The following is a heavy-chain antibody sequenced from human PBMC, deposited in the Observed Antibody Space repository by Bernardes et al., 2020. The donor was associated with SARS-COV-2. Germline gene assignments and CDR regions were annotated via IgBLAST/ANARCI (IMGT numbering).Heavy chain of an antibody. CDR1: EFTFRTYG. J-gene: IGHJ6*02. Sequence: GGSLRLSCAASEFTFRTYGMHWVRQAPGKGLEWVATIWYDGSNIYYADSVKGRFTISRDNSKNILYLQMNGLRAEDTAVYYCARDGRYYDAWSGYYRRSTEKYYYYGMDVWGRGTTVTVSS. CDR2: IWYDGSNI. CDR3: ARDGRYYDAWSGYYRRSTEKYYYYGMDV. D-gene: IGHD3-3*01. V-gene: IGHV3-33*01.